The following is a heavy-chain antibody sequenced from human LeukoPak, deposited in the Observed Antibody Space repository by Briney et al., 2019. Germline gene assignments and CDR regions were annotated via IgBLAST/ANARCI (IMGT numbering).Heavy chain of an antibody. V-gene: IGHV3-21*01. CDR1: GFTFSSYS. D-gene: IGHD1-1*01. CDR3: VRHRTASDY. CDR2: ISGSNSYI. J-gene: IGHJ4*02. Sequence: PGGSLRLSCAASGFTFSSYSMNWVRQAPGKGLEWVSSISGSNSYIYYADSMKGRFTISRDNAKNSLYLQMSSLRAEDTAVYYCVRHRTASDYWGQGALVTVSS.